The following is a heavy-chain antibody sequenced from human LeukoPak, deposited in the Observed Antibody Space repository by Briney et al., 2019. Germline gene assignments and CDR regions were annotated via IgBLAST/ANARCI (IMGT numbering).Heavy chain of an antibody. Sequence: SGGSLRLSCAASGFTFSSYSMNWVRQAPGKGLEWVSSISSSSGYIYYADSVKGRFTISRDNAKNSLYLQMNSLRAEDTAVYYCATAPGSHLNWFDPWGQGTLVTVSS. J-gene: IGHJ5*02. CDR1: GFTFSSYS. CDR3: ATAPGSHLNWFDP. D-gene: IGHD1-26*01. CDR2: ISSSSGYI. V-gene: IGHV3-21*01.